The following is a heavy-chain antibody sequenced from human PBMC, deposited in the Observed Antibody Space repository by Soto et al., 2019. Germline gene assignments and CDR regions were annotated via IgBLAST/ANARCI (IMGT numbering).Heavy chain of an antibody. D-gene: IGHD1-26*01. CDR2: IRSKAKDLAT. CDR3: TTLGEWGSYSGY. Sequence: EVQLVESGGGLVQPGGSLKLSCAASGFTFSGAAMHWVRQPSGKGLEWVARIRSKAKDLATGYADSVKGRFTISRDDSENTAYLQMNSLKTDDTAMYFCTTLGEWGSYSGYWGQGTLVTVSS. CDR1: GFTFSGAA. V-gene: IGHV3-73*02. J-gene: IGHJ4*02.